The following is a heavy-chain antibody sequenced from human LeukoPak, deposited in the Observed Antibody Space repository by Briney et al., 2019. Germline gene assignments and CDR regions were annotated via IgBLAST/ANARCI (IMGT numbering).Heavy chain of an antibody. CDR2: IKQDESEK. D-gene: IGHD2/OR15-2a*01. V-gene: IGHV3-7*03. J-gene: IGHJ4*02. Sequence: GGSLRLSCAVSGFTFSDYYMSWVRQAPGKGLEWVASIKQDESEKYYVDSVKGRFTISRDNAKNSLYLQMNSLRVEDTAVYYCARAFYSYFDYWDQGTLVVVST. CDR1: GFTFSDYY. CDR3: ARAFYSYFDY.